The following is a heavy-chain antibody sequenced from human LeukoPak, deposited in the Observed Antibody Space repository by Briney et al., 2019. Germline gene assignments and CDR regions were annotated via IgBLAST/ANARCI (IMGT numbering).Heavy chain of an antibody. V-gene: IGHV3-53*01. D-gene: IGHD4-23*01. Sequence: PGGSLSLSCAASGFTVSSSYMSWVRQAPAKGMEWVSIIYSGCSIYSADSVKGRLTISRDNPKNTLYLQMNSLRAEDTAVYYCAREEGGNNDYWGQGTLVTVSS. J-gene: IGHJ4*02. CDR1: GFTVSSSY. CDR3: AREEGGNNDY. CDR2: IYSGCSI.